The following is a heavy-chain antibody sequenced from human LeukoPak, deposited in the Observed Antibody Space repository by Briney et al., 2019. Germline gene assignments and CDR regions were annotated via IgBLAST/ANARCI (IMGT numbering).Heavy chain of an antibody. CDR1: GSTFGDYY. D-gene: IGHD4-17*01. V-gene: IGHV3-11*01. CDR3: ARYGPHSFDY. CDR2: ISRSGSTI. J-gene: IGHJ4*02. Sequence: GGSLRLSCAASGSTFGDYYMSWIRQAPGKGLEWVSDISRSGSTIYYADSVKGRFTIPSDNAKNSLYLKMNSLRAEDTAVYYCARYGPHSFDYWGQGTLVTVSS.